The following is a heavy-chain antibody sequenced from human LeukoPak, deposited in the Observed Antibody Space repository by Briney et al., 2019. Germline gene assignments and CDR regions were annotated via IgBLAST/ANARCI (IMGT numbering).Heavy chain of an antibody. J-gene: IGHJ3*02. D-gene: IGHD1-26*01. V-gene: IGHV3-30*02. CDR3: ASRTPWELDAFDI. CDR1: GFTFSSYG. Sequence: PGGSLRLSWAASGFTFSSYGMHWVRQAPGKGLEWVAFIRYDGSNKYYADSVKGRFTISRDNSKNTLYLQMNSLRAEDTAVYYCASRTPWELDAFDIWGQGTMVTVSS. CDR2: IRYDGSNK.